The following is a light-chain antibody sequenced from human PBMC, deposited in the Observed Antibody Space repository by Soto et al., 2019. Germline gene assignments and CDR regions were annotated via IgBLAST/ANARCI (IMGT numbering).Light chain of an antibody. CDR1: QSVSSN. CDR2: GAS. CDR3: QQYNNGTPVT. Sequence: IVMTQSPATLYVSPGERATLSCRASQSVSSNLAWYQQKPGQAPRLLIYGASTRATGIPARFSGSGSGTEFTLTISSLQSEDFAVYYCQQYNNGTPVTFGQGTKVDVK. V-gene: IGKV3-15*01. J-gene: IGKJ1*01.